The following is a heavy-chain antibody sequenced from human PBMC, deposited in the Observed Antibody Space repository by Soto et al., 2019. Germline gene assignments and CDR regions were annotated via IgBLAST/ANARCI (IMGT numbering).Heavy chain of an antibody. D-gene: IGHD2-21*02. J-gene: IGHJ4*02. Sequence: PSETLSLTCTVSGGSISSYYWSWLRQPPGKGLEWIGYIYYSASTNYSPSLKSRVTISVDTSKNQFSLNLSSVTAADTAVYYCARHLPYCGGDCYSLDYWGQGTLVTVS. CDR1: GGSISSYY. CDR2: IYYSAST. CDR3: ARHLPYCGGDCYSLDY. V-gene: IGHV4-59*08.